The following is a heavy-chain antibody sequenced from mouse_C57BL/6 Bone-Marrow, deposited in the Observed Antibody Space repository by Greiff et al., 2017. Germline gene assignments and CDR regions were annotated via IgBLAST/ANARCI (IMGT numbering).Heavy chain of an antibody. J-gene: IGHJ1*03. CDR2: IHPSDSDT. D-gene: IGHD1-1*01. Sequence: QVQLKQPGAELVKPGASVKVSCKASGYTFTSYWMHWVKQRPGQGLEWIGRIHPSDSDTNYNQKFKGKATLTVDKSSSTAYMQLSSLTSEDSAVYYCASKNYYGSSSYFDVWGTGTTVTVSS. CDR1: GYTFTSYW. V-gene: IGHV1-74*01. CDR3: ASKNYYGSSSYFDV.